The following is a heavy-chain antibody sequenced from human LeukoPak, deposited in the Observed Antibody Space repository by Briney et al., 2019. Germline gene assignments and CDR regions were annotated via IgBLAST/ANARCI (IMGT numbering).Heavy chain of an antibody. J-gene: IGHJ3*02. Sequence: PSETLSLTCTVSGGSISSYYWSWIRQPPGKGLEWIGYIYYSGSTNYNPSLKSRVTLSVDTSKNQFSLKLSSVTAADTAAYYCARGPDYYDSSGYYGDAFDIWGQGTMVTVSS. V-gene: IGHV4-59*01. CDR3: ARGPDYYDSSGYYGDAFDI. D-gene: IGHD3-22*01. CDR1: GGSISSYY. CDR2: IYYSGST.